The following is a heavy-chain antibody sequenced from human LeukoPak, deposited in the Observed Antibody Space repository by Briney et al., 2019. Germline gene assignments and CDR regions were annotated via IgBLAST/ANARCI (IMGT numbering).Heavy chain of an antibody. CDR2: IRSKAYGGTT. CDR3: TRGLGGAEFDY. Sequence: PGRSLRLSCTASGFTFGDYAMSWFRQAPGEGLEWGGFIRSKAYGGTTEYAASVKGRFTISRDDSKSIAYLQMNSLKTEDTAVYYCTRGLGGAEFDYWGQGTLVTVSS. V-gene: IGHV3-49*03. CDR1: GFTFGDYA. J-gene: IGHJ4*02. D-gene: IGHD1-26*01.